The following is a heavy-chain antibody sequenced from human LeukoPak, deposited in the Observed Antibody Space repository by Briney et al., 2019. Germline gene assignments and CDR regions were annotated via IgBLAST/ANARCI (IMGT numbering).Heavy chain of an antibody. V-gene: IGHV4-4*07. D-gene: IGHD6-13*01. CDR1: GGSISSYY. Sequence: SETLSLTCTVSGGSISSYYWSWIRQPAGKGLEWIGRIYTSGSTNYNHSLKSRVTMSVDTSKNQFSLKLSSVTAADTAVYYCARGASIAAAGDNWFDPWGQGTLVTVSS. CDR2: IYTSGST. CDR3: ARGASIAAAGDNWFDP. J-gene: IGHJ5*02.